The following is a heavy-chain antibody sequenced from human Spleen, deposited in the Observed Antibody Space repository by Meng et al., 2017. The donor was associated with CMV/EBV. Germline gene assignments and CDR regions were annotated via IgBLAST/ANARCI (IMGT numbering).Heavy chain of an antibody. D-gene: IGHD3-22*01. CDR2: IYYSGST. V-gene: IGHV4-61*01. CDR1: VSSGSYY. Sequence: VSSGSYYWSWIRQPPGKGLEWIAYIYYSGSTNYNPSLKSRVTISVDTSRNQFSLNLSSVTAADTAVYYCARYYYDSSGYYRTRSFDYWGQGTLVTVSS. CDR3: ARYYYDSSGYYRTRSFDY. J-gene: IGHJ4*02.